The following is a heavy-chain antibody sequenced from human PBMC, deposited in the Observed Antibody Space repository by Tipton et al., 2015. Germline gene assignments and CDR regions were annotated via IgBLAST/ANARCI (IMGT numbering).Heavy chain of an antibody. CDR2: ISHSGNT. Sequence: TLSLTCAVSAYSISSDYYWGWIRQPPGKGLEWFGSISHSGNTYYNPSLKSRVTMSRDTSKNQFSLKLTSVTAADTAVYYCACQDYDSLTRDYQTVAYWGQGTLVTVSS. CDR3: ACQDYDSLTRDYQTVAY. J-gene: IGHJ4*02. CDR1: AYSISSDYY. D-gene: IGHD3-9*01. V-gene: IGHV4-38-2*01.